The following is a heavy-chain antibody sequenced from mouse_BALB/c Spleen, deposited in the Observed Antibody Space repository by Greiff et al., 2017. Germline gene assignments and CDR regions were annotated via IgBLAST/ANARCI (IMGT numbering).Heavy chain of an antibody. CDR3: ARGRYDYDAMDY. CDR2: INPSSGYT. Sequence: QVQLQQSGAELVRPGSSVKISCKASGYTFTSYTMHWVKQRPGQGLEWIGYINPSSGYTEYNQKFKDKTTLTADKSSSTAYMQLSSLTSEDSAVYYCARGRYDYDAMDYWGQGTSVTVSS. J-gene: IGHJ4*01. CDR1: GYTFTSYT. V-gene: IGHV1-4*02.